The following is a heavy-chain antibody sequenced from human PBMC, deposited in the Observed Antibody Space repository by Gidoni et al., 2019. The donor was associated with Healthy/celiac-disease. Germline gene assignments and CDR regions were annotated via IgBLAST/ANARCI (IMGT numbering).Heavy chain of an antibody. CDR3: AKDLKGGVLLWFGDLFGH. V-gene: IGHV3-23*01. CDR1: GFTFSSYA. Sequence: EVQLLESGGGLVQPGGSLRLSCAASGFTFSSYAMSWVRQAPGKGLEWVSAISGSGGSTYYADSVKGRLTISRDNSKNTLYLQMNSLRAEDTAVYYCAKDLKGGVLLWFGDLFGHWGQGTLVTVSS. CDR2: ISGSGGST. J-gene: IGHJ4*02. D-gene: IGHD3-10*01.